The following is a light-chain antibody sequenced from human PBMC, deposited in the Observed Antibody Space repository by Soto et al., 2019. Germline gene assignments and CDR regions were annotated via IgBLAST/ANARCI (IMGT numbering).Light chain of an antibody. CDR3: GTWDSSLSAVV. Sequence: QSVLTQPPSVSAAPGQKVTISCSGSSSNIGNNYVSWYQQTPGTAPKLHIYENNRRPSGIPDRCSGSKSGTSATLGITGLQTGDEADYYCGTWDSSLSAVVFGGGTKVTVL. V-gene: IGLV1-51*02. CDR2: ENN. J-gene: IGLJ2*01. CDR1: SSNIGNNY.